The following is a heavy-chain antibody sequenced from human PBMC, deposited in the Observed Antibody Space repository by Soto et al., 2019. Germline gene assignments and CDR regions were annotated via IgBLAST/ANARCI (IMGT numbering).Heavy chain of an antibody. V-gene: IGHV1-69*12. Sequence: QVQLVQSGAEVRQPASSVKVSCKTSGGTFSSYAISWVRQAPGQGLEWMGGIVPIVDTSTNAQKFQGRVTIPADGSTSIVYMELSSLRSDDTAVYYCVRVVAIPGYPDNWGQGTLVTVSS. D-gene: IGHD5-12*01. CDR2: IVPIVDTS. J-gene: IGHJ4*02. CDR3: VRVVAIPGYPDN. CDR1: GGTFSSYA.